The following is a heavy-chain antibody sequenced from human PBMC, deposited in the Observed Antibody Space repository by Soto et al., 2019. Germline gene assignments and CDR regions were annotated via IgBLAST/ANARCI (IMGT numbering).Heavy chain of an antibody. Sequence: QVQLQESGPGLVKPSETLSLTCTVCGGSISSYYWSWIRQPPGKGLEWIGYIYYSGSTNYNPSLKSRVTISVDTSKNQFSLKLSSVTAADTAVYYCARSSIAARPAFDYWGQGTLVTVSS. CDR3: ARSSIAARPAFDY. D-gene: IGHD6-6*01. J-gene: IGHJ4*02. CDR1: GGSISSYY. CDR2: IYYSGST. V-gene: IGHV4-59*01.